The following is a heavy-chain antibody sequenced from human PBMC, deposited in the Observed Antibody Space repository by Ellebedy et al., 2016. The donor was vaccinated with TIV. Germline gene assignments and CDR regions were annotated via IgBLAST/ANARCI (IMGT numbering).Heavy chain of an antibody. V-gene: IGHV3-23*01. CDR1: GFTFSSYS. D-gene: IGHD6-13*01. Sequence: GESLKISCVASGFTFSSYSMTWVRQAPGKGLEWVSVISGRGTGLYAYYADSVKGRFTISRDDSQDTLYLQMDTLRADDMAVYYCERLTTARIARDVAWFGPWGQGTLVTVSS. J-gene: IGHJ5*02. CDR2: ISGRGTGLYA. CDR3: ERLTTARIARDVAWFGP.